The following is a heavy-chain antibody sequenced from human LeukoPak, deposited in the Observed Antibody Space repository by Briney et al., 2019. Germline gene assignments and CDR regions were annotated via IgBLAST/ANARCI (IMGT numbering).Heavy chain of an antibody. CDR2: ISFDGSDI. J-gene: IGHJ4*02. CDR3: AREIGGALHYFDY. Sequence: GTSLRLSCTASGSTFSSSGMHWVRQAPGKGLEWVALISFDGSDIFHVDSVKGRFTISRDNAKNTLFLQMDSLRAEDTAVYYCAREIGGALHYFDYWGQGTLVTVSS. CDR1: GSTFSSSG. V-gene: IGHV3-33*05. D-gene: IGHD1-26*01.